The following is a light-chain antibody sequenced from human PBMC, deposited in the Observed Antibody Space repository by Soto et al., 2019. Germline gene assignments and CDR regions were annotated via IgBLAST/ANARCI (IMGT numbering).Light chain of an antibody. CDR1: SSDVGGYNY. Sequence: QSALTQPASVSGSPGQSITISCTGTSSDVGGYNYVSWYQQHPGKAPKLLIYDVTNRPSGVSNRFSGSKSGNTAPLSISGLQAEDEADYYCSSYTSSNAYVFGSGTKLTVL. CDR2: DVT. CDR3: SSYTSSNAYV. J-gene: IGLJ1*01. V-gene: IGLV2-14*01.